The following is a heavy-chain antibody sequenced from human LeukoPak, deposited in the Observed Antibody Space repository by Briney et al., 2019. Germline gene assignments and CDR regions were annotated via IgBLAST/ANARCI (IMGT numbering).Heavy chain of an antibody. D-gene: IGHD6-6*01. CDR3: ARDGPYSTSSTHPP. J-gene: IGHJ5*02. V-gene: IGHV3-7*03. CDR2: IKQDGSEK. Sequence: GGSLRLSCAASGFTFSSYGMSWVRQAPGKGLEWVANIKQDGSEKYYVGSVKGRFTISRDNAKNSLYLQMDSLRAEDTAVYYCARDGPYSTSSTHPPWGQGTLVTVSS. CDR1: GFTFSSYG.